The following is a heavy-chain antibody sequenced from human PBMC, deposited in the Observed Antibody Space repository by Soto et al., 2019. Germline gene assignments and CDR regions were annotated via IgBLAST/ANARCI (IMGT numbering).Heavy chain of an antibody. CDR3: VRERGDIVVVTAIHYYYYGMDV. J-gene: IGHJ6*04. V-gene: IGHV3-33*01. CDR2: IWYDGSNK. D-gene: IGHD2-21*02. CDR1: GFTFSSYG. Sequence: QVQLVESGGGVVQPGRSLRLSCAASGFTFSSYGMHWVRQAPGKGLEWVAVIWYDGSNKYYADSVKGRFTISRDNSKNTLYLQMNSLRAEDTAVYYCVRERGDIVVVTAIHYYYYGMDVWGEGTTVTVSS.